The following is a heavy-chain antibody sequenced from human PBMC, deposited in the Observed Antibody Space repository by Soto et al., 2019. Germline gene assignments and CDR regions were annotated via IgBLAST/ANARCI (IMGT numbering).Heavy chain of an antibody. J-gene: IGHJ6*03. Sequence: SETLSLTCAVYGGSFSGYYWSWIRQPPGKGLEWIGEINHSGSTNYNPSLKSRVTISVDTSKNQFSLKLSSVTAADTAVYYCARVAGQQLVLGYYYYMDVWGKGTTVTVSS. CDR3: ARVAGQQLVLGYYYYMDV. CDR2: INHSGST. D-gene: IGHD6-13*01. V-gene: IGHV4-34*01. CDR1: GGSFSGYY.